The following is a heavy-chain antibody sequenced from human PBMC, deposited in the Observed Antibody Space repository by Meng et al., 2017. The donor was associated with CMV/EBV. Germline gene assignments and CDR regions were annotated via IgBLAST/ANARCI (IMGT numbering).Heavy chain of an antibody. D-gene: IGHD4-17*01. CDR3: ATGLGEDGDYTGDF. Sequence: GESLKISCVVSGLTVSSTYMSWVRQAPGKGLEWVSVIYSGGTSYHVDSVKGRFTISRDNSKNTVFLQMNSLRAEDTAVYYCATGLGEDGDYTGDFWGQGTLVTVSS. J-gene: IGHJ4*02. CDR2: IYSGGTS. V-gene: IGHV3-53*01. CDR1: GLTVSSTY.